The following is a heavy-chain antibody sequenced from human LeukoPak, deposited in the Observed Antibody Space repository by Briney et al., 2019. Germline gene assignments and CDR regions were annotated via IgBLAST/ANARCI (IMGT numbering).Heavy chain of an antibody. D-gene: IGHD1-7*01. V-gene: IGHV3-9*01. J-gene: IGHJ4*02. Sequence: GRSLRLSCAASGFTIDDYAMHWVRQAPGKGLEWVSGISWNSGNIGYADSVKGRFTIPRDNSKNTLYLQMNSLRAEDTAVYYCAREAWYNWNWRPHFFDYWGQGTLVTVSS. CDR3: AREAWYNWNWRPHFFDY. CDR1: GFTIDDYA. CDR2: ISWNSGNI.